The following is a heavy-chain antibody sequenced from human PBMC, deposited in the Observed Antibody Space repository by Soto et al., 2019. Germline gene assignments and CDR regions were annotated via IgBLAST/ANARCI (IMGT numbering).Heavy chain of an antibody. CDR2: IIPIFGTA. Sequence: SVKVSCKASGGTFSSYAISWGRQAPGQGLEWMGGIIPIFGTANYAQKFQGRVTITADESTSTAYMELSSLRSEDTAVYYCARGGDDFWSGYYKGPQFYWGQGTLVTVSS. V-gene: IGHV1-69*13. CDR3: ARGGDDFWSGYYKGPQFY. CDR1: GGTFSSYA. J-gene: IGHJ4*02. D-gene: IGHD3-3*01.